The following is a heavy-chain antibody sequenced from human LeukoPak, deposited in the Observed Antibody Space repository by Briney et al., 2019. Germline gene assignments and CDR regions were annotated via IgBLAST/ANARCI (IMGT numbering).Heavy chain of an antibody. V-gene: IGHV3-43*02. Sequence: GGSLRLSCAASGFTFDDYAMHWVRQAPGRGLEWVSLISRDSGYTYYAASVKGRFTIPRDNSKNSLYLQMNSLRTEDTALYYCAKVAYSTPADYWGQGTLVTVSS. D-gene: IGHD6-13*01. CDR1: GFTFDDYA. CDR3: AKVAYSTPADY. CDR2: ISRDSGYT. J-gene: IGHJ4*02.